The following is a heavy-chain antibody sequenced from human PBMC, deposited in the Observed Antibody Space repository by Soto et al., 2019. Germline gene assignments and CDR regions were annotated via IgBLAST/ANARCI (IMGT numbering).Heavy chain of an antibody. J-gene: IGHJ6*02. V-gene: IGHV3-30*18. D-gene: IGHD1-26*01. CDR3: AKDSWESRRYYGMDV. CDR1: GFTFSSYG. Sequence: QVQLVESGGGVVQPGRSLRLSCAASGFTFSSYGMHWVRQAPGKGLEWVAVISYDGSNKYYADSVKGRFTISRDNSKNTLYLQMNSLRAEDTAVYYWAKDSWESRRYYGMDVWGQGTTVTVSS. CDR2: ISYDGSNK.